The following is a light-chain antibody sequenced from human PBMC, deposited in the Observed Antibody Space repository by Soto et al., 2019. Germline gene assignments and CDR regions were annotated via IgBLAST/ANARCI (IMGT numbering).Light chain of an antibody. CDR3: QQYASSRT. V-gene: IGKV3-20*01. Sequence: EIVLTQSPGTLSLSPGERATLSGRASQSVSSNYLAWYQQKPGQAPRLLIYLASSRAPGIPDRFSGSGSGTDFTLTIRRLEPEDFAVDYCQQYASSRTFGQGTKVDIK. CDR1: QSVSSNY. CDR2: LAS. J-gene: IGKJ1*01.